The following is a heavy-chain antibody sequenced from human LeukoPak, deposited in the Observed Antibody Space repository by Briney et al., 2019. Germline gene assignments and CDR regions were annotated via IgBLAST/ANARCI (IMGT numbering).Heavy chain of an antibody. Sequence: SETLSLTCTVSGGSISSSSYYWGWIRQPPGKGLEWIGSIYYSGSTYYNPSLKSRVTISVDTSKNQFSLKLSSVTAADTAVYYCARDRTYYYDSSGPGDFDYWGQGTLVTVSS. J-gene: IGHJ4*02. D-gene: IGHD3-22*01. CDR2: IYYSGST. CDR3: ARDRTYYYDSSGPGDFDY. CDR1: GGSISSSSYY. V-gene: IGHV4-39*02.